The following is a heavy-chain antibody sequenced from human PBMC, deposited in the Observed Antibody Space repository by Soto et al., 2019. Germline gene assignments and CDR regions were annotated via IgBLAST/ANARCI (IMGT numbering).Heavy chain of an antibody. D-gene: IGHD3-10*01. CDR2: INPDGGAT. Sequence: EVHLVESGGGLVQPGGSLRLSCAASGFTFSNYWMTWVRQAPGKGLEWVANINPDGGATYYVDSVKGRFTLSRDNAKTSLYLQMSSLRAEDTAVYYCAKAFYNGNSDFGYWGQGTLVTVSS. J-gene: IGHJ4*02. V-gene: IGHV3-7*05. CDR1: GFTFSNYW. CDR3: AKAFYNGNSDFGY.